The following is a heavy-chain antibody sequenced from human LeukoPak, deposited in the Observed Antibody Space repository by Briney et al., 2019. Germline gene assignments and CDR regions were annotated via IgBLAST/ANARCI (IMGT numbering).Heavy chain of an antibody. D-gene: IGHD3-10*01. CDR1: GFTFSSYW. J-gene: IGHJ4*02. CDR2: IKQDGSEK. V-gene: IGHV3-7*01. Sequence: PGGSLRLSCAASGFTFSSYWMSWVRQAPGKGLEWVANIKQDGSEKYYVDSVKGRFTISRDNAKNTLYLQMNSLRAEDTAVYYCASVEWFGEFSAFDYWGQGTLVTVSS. CDR3: ASVEWFGEFSAFDY.